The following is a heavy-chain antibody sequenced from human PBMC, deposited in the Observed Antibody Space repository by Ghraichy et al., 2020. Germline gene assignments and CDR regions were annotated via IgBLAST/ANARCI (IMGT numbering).Heavy chain of an antibody. CDR3: ARLVPPGGYYLDY. J-gene: IGHJ4*02. V-gene: IGHV4-39*01. Sequence: SETLSLTCTVSGGSISGNNFYWGWIRQPPGKGLEWIGSIYYSGSTYYNPSLKSRITISVDTSKNQFSLKLWSVTAADTAVYYCARLVPPGGYYLDYWGQGTLVTVSS. D-gene: IGHD3-10*01. CDR2: IYYSGST. CDR1: GGSISGNNFY.